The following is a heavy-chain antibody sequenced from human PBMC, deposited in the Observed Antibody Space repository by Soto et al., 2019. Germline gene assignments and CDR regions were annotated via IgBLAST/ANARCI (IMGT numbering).Heavy chain of an antibody. CDR1: GFTFSSYG. D-gene: IGHD3-16*01. J-gene: IGHJ4*02. CDR3: SKDMITFGGVKAPVDY. CDR2: ISYDGSNK. Sequence: QVQLVESGGCVVQPGRSLRLSCAASGFTFSSYGMHWVRQAPGKGLEWVAVISYDGSNKYYADSVKGRFTISRDNSKNTLYLQMNSLRAEDTAGYYCSKDMITFGGVKAPVDYWGQGTLVTVSS. V-gene: IGHV3-30*18.